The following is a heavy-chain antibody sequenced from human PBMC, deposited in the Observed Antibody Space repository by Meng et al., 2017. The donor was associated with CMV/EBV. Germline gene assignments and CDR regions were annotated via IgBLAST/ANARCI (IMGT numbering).Heavy chain of an antibody. J-gene: IGHJ4*02. CDR1: GFTFSSYA. CDR2: ISYDGGNK. V-gene: IGHV3-30-3*01. Sequence: GESLKISCAASGFTFSSYAMHWVRQAPGKGLEWVAVISYDGGNKYYADSVKGRFTISRDNSKNTLYLQMNSLRAEDTAVYYCASPVVPAAQRNKGVATMGVDYWGQGTLVTVSS. D-gene: IGHD2-2*01. CDR3: ASPVVPAAQRNKGVATMGVDY.